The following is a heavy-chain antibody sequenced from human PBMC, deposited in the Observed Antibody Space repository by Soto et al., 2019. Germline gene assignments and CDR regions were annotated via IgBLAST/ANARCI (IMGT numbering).Heavy chain of an antibody. J-gene: IGHJ5*02. CDR3: ARGVYLSLVRTGWFDP. V-gene: IGHV4-59*11. CDR2: GYYSGST. D-gene: IGHD3-10*01. CDR1: GTSMSGHF. Sequence: SETLSLTCTVSGTSMSGHFWRWMRQPPGKGLEWIGYGYYSGSTLYNPSLKSRVTISLDTSKNHFSLRLNSVTSADTAVYYCARGVYLSLVRTGWFDPWGQGTLVTVSS.